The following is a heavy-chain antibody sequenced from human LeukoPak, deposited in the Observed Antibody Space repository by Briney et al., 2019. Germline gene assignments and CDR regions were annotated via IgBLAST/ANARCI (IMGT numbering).Heavy chain of an antibody. CDR1: GFTFSSYG. V-gene: IGHV3-30*02. Sequence: GGSLGLSCAASGFTFSSYGMHWVRQAPGKGLEWVAFIRYDGSNKYYADSVKGRFTISRDNSKNTLYLQMNSLRAEDTAVYYCAKEESEVSAYYFDYWGQGTLVTVSS. J-gene: IGHJ4*02. CDR3: AKEESEVSAYYFDY. D-gene: IGHD3-16*02. CDR2: IRYDGSNK.